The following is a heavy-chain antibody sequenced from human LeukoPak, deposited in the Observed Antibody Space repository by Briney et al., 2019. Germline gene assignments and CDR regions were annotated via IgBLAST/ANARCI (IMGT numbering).Heavy chain of an antibody. J-gene: IGHJ4*02. CDR1: GFTFSSYW. CDR2: IDSSGSII. Sequence: GGSLRLSCAASGFTFSSYWMSWVRQAPGKGLEWVSYIDSSGSIIYYADSVKGRFTISRDNAKNSLYLKMNSLRDEDTAVYYCARESYWGPSAKGFDYWGQGTLVTVSS. V-gene: IGHV3-48*02. D-gene: IGHD7-27*01. CDR3: ARESYWGPSAKGFDY.